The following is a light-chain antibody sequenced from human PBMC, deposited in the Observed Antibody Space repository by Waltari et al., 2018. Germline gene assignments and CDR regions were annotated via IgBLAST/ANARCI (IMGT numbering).Light chain of an antibody. V-gene: IGLV1-44*01. CDR1: SSNIGSNT. CDR2: SNN. Sequence: QSVLTQPPSASGTPGQRVTISCSGSSSNIGSNTVTWYQQLPGTAPKLLIYSNNQRPSGVPYRFSCSKSGTSASLAISGLQSEDEADYYCAAWDDSLNGLYVFGTGTKVTVL. CDR3: AAWDDSLNGLYV. J-gene: IGLJ1*01.